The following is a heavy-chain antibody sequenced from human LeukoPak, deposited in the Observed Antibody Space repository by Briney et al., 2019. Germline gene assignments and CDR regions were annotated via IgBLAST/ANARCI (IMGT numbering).Heavy chain of an antibody. D-gene: IGHD4-17*01. Sequence: SETLSLTCTVSGGSISSYYWSWVRQPPGKGLEWIGFVYYTGSTNYNPSLKSRVTISVDTSKNQFSLKLSSVTAADTAVYYWARGTDYVPNDYWGQGTLVTVSS. V-gene: IGHV4-59*01. CDR2: VYYTGST. CDR1: GGSISSYY. CDR3: ARGTDYVPNDY. J-gene: IGHJ4*02.